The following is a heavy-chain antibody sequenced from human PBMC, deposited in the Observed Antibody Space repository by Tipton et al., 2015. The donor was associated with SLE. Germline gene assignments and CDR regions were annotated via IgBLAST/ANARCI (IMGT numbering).Heavy chain of an antibody. Sequence: TLSLTCTVSGGSISSSSYYWGWIRQPPGKGLEWIGSIYNSGSTYYNPSLKSRVTISVDTSKNQFSLKLSSVTAADTAVYYCARSAGYGSSWAHFDYWGQGTLVTVSS. CDR2: IYNSGST. D-gene: IGHD6-13*01. J-gene: IGHJ4*02. CDR3: ARSAGYGSSWAHFDY. CDR1: GGSISSSSYY. V-gene: IGHV4-39*07.